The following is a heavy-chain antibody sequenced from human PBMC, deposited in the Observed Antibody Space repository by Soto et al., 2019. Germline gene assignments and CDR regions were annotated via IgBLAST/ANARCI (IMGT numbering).Heavy chain of an antibody. CDR1: GYSFTSYW. V-gene: IGHV5-51*01. CDR3: ARRGAGTNYYYGMDV. D-gene: IGHD6-13*01. Sequence: PGASLKISCKGSGYSFTSYWIGWVRQMPGKGLEWMGIIYPGDSDTRYSPSFQGQVTISADKSISTAYLQWSSLKASDTAMYYCARRGAGTNYYYGMDVWGQGTTVTVSS. CDR2: IYPGDSDT. J-gene: IGHJ6*02.